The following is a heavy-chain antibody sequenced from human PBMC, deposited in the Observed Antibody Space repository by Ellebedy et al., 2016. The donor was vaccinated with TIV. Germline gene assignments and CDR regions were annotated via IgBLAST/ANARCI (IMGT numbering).Heavy chain of an antibody. CDR3: AKSRGARVSQLYFDMDV. V-gene: IGHV3-30*18. Sequence: GESLKISCTASGFSFGSYALHWVRQAPGKGLEWVGIISYTGGAKYNHQSVRGRLTISRDDYKKTSYLQMIDLGPEDTAVYYCAKSRGARVSQLYFDMDVWGRGTTVIVSS. CDR1: GFSFGSYA. D-gene: IGHD3-10*01. J-gene: IGHJ6*02. CDR2: ISYTGGAK.